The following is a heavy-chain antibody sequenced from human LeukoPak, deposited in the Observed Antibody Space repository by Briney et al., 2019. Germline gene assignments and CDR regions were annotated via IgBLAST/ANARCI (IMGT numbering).Heavy chain of an antibody. Sequence: AGSLRLSCAASGYTFSNDWMNWVRHAPRKGLVWVSRINTDGSSTSYADSVKGRFTISRDNAKNTLYLQMNSLRAEDTAVYYCVTMGTITVIVDPSDYWGQGTLVTVSS. CDR2: INTDGSST. CDR3: VTMGTITVIVDPSDY. V-gene: IGHV3-74*01. CDR1: GYTFSNDW. J-gene: IGHJ4*02. D-gene: IGHD3-22*01.